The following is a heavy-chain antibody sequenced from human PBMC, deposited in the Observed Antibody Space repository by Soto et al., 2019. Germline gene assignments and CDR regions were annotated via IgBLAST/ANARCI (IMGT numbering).Heavy chain of an antibody. J-gene: IGHJ4*01. V-gene: IGHV3-7*01. Sequence: DVQLRESGGVLVQPGGSLRLSCVTSGLSFSSSWMAWVRQAPGKGLEWVADIKKDGTEINYVDSVKGRVTISRDNAMNSLYLQMDSLRVEDTAVYYCGRDPYYGAIDYWGLGTQVIVSS. CDR1: GLSFSSSW. CDR3: GRDPYYGAIDY. D-gene: IGHD3-10*01. CDR2: IKKDGTEI.